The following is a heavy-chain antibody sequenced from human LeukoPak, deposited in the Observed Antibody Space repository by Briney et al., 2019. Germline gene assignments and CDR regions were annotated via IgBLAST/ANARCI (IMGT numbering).Heavy chain of an antibody. V-gene: IGHV3-21*01. CDR3: ARDPDTAPDYYYGMDV. CDR1: GFTFSSYS. CDR2: ISSSSSYI. Sequence: PGGSLRLSCAAFGFTFSSYSMNWVRQAPGKGLEWVSSISSSSSYIYYAGSVKGRFTISRDNAKNSLYLQMNSLRAEDTAVYYCARDPDTAPDYYYGMDVWGQGTTVTVSS. J-gene: IGHJ6*02. D-gene: IGHD5-18*01.